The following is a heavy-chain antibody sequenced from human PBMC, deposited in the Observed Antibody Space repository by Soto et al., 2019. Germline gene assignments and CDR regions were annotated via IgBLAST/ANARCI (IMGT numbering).Heavy chain of an antibody. CDR1: GRSISSSSYY. J-gene: IGHJ4*02. CDR2: IYYSGST. Sequence: SETLSLTCTVSGRSISSSSYYWGWIRQPPGKGLEWIGSIYYSGSTYYNPSLKSRVTISVDTSKNQFSLKLSSVTAADTAVYYCATPPTTVTRSYYFDYWGQGPLVTVSS. CDR3: ATPPTTVTRSYYFDY. V-gene: IGHV4-39*01. D-gene: IGHD4-17*01.